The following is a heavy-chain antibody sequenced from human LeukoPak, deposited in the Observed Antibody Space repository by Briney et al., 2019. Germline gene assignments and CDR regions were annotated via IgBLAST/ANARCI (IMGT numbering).Heavy chain of an antibody. J-gene: IGHJ4*02. CDR2: INHSGST. D-gene: IGHD5-18*01. CDR3: ARGHSSGSYYFDY. CDR1: GGSFSGYY. V-gene: IGHV4-34*01. Sequence: SETLSLTCAVYGGSFSGYYWSWIRQPPGKGLEWIGEINHSGSTNYNPSLKSRVTISVDTSKNQFSLKLSSVTAADTAVYYCARGHSSGSYYFDYWGQGTLVTVSS.